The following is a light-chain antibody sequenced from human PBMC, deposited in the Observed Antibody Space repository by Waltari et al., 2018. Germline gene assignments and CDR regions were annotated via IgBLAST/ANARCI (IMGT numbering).Light chain of an antibody. V-gene: IGKV1-39*01. J-gene: IGKJ2*01. CDR3: QQTYSAPMST. CDR2: AAS. Sequence: DIQLTQSPSSLSASIGDRVTITCRASESIASYLNWYQHKPGKVPNLLIYAASNLQSGVPLRFSGSGSGTDFTLTISSLQPEDFATYYCQQTYSAPMSTFGRGTKLEIK. CDR1: ESIASY.